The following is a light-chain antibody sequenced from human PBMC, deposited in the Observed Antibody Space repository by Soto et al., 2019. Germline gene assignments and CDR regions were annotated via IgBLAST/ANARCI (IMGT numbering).Light chain of an antibody. CDR2: TVS. V-gene: IGKV2-40*01. CDR1: QSLLDSDDGNTY. Sequence: EIVMTQNPLCLTVTTGEAASISFRSSQSLLDSDDGNTYLDWYLQKPGQSPQLLIYTVSYRASGVPDRFSGSGSGTDFTLKISRVEAEDVGVYYCMQRIEFPLTFGGGTKVDIK. CDR3: MQRIEFPLT. J-gene: IGKJ4*01.